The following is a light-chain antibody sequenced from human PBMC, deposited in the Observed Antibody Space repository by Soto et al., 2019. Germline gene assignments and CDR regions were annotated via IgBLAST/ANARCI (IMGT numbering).Light chain of an antibody. J-gene: IGKJ2*01. Sequence: DIQXTXXPXXXXAXXXXXXTISCRASQSISSYLNWYQQKPGKAPRLLIYDASSLLSGVPSRFSGSGSGTDFTLTIASLQPEDFSTYYCQQSDSTPYTFGQGTKVDI. CDR3: QQSDSTPYT. CDR2: DAS. V-gene: IGKV1-39*01. CDR1: QSISSY.